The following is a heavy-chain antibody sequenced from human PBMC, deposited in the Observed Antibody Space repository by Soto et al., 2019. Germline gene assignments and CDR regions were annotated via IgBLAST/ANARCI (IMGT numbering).Heavy chain of an antibody. Sequence: QVQLVQSGAEVKKPGASVKVSCKASGYTFTGYYMHWVRQAPGQGLEWMGWINPNSGGTNYAQKFQGGVTMTRDTSISTAYMELSRLRSDDTAVYYCARGGVVVAAFDWFDPWGQGTLVTVSS. CDR2: INPNSGGT. V-gene: IGHV1-2*02. CDR3: ARGGVVVAAFDWFDP. D-gene: IGHD2-15*01. J-gene: IGHJ5*02. CDR1: GYTFTGYY.